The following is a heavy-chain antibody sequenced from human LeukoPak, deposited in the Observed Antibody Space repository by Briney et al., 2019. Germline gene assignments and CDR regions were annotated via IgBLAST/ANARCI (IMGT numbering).Heavy chain of an antibody. CDR1: GFTFSTYA. D-gene: IGHD2-15*01. CDR2: ISGNGRST. CDR3: TRDIGRLRGDAFAI. Sequence: GGSLRLSCTASGFTFSTYATHWVRQAPGKGLEYVSGISGNGRSTFYANSVKGRFTVSRDNSKDTLYLQMGSLRAEDMAVYYCTRDIGRLRGDAFAIWGQGTMVTVSS. J-gene: IGHJ3*02. V-gene: IGHV3-64*01.